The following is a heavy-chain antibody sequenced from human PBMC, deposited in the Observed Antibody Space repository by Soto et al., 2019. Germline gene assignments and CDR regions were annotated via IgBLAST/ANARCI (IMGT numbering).Heavy chain of an antibody. J-gene: IGHJ6*02. V-gene: IGHV3-9*01. CDR1: GFTFDDYA. CDR2: INWNSGSI. Sequence: SLRLSCAASGFTFDDYAMHWVRQVPGKGLEWVSGINWNSGSIGYADSVKGRFAISRDNAKNSLHLQMNSLRAEDTAVYYCARDPPATRHGMDVWGQGTTVTVSS. CDR3: ARDPPATRHGMDV.